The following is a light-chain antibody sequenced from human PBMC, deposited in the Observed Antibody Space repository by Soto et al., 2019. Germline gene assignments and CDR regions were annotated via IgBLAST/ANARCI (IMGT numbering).Light chain of an antibody. V-gene: IGKV3D-15*01. CDR1: QSGDND. CDR3: QQYNNWPLT. J-gene: IGKJ4*01. CDR2: AAS. Sequence: EIVMTQSPATLSVSPGDRATLSCRASQSGDNDLTWYQQKPDQPPRLLIYAASTRATGIPARFSGSQSGPEFTLTISSLLSEDFAVYSCQQYNNWPLTFGGGTKVDIK.